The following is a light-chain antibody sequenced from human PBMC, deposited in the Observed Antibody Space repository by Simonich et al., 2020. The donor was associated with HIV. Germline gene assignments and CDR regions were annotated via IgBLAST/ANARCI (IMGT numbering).Light chain of an antibody. CDR2: AAS. Sequence: DIQITQSPSSVSATVGDRVTITCRASQDISSWLAWYQPKPGKAPKLLLYAASRLESGVPSRFSGSGSGTDYTLTISSLQPEDFASYYCQQYYSTPPWTFGQGTKVEIK. J-gene: IGKJ1*01. CDR3: QQYYSTPPWT. V-gene: IGKV1-NL1*01. CDR1: QDISSW.